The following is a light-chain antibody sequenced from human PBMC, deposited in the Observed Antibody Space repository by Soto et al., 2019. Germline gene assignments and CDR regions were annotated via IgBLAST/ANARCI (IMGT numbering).Light chain of an antibody. CDR1: QSISNN. V-gene: IGKV3-11*01. J-gene: IGKJ4*01. CDR3: QQPNRWPRH. CDR2: DAS. Sequence: EIVLTQSPATLSLSPGERATLSCRASQSISNNLAWYQQKPGQAPRLLIYDASNRATGTPARFSGSGPWTDVTLPISSLEPEDFSFYYCQQPNRWPRHFGGGTKVEI.